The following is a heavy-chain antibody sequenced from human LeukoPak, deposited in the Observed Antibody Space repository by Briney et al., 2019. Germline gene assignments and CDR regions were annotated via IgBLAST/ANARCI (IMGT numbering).Heavy chain of an antibody. CDR2: ISDSSGTI. J-gene: IGHJ4*02. CDR3: ARVGQQSFSLK. D-gene: IGHD6-13*01. V-gene: IGHV3-48*01. Sequence: GGSLRLSCAASGFTFSRHGMNWVRQAPGKGLEWVSYISDSSGTINYADSVRGRFTISRDNARNSLYLQMNSLRVEDTAVYYCARVGQQSFSLKWGQGTLVIVSS. CDR1: GFTFSRHG.